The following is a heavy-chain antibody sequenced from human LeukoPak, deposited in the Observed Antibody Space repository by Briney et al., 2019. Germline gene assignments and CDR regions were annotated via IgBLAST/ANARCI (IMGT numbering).Heavy chain of an antibody. CDR3: AKPYSSGSYHDAFDI. D-gene: IGHD1-26*01. V-gene: IGHV3-23*01. Sequence: GGSLRLSCAASGFTFSSYAMSWVRQAPGKGLEWVSAISGSGGSTYYADSVKGRFTISRDNFKNTLYLQMNSLRAEDTAVYYCAKPYSSGSYHDAFDIWGQGTMVTVSS. CDR2: ISGSGGST. J-gene: IGHJ3*02. CDR1: GFTFSSYA.